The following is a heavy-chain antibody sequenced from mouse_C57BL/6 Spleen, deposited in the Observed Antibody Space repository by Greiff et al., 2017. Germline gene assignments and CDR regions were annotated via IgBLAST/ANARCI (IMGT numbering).Heavy chain of an antibody. CDR2: IYPGSGST. D-gene: IGHD1-1*01. Sequence: VQLQQPGAELVKPGASVKMSCKASGYTFTSYWITWAKQRPGQGLEWIGDIYPGSGSTNYNEKFKSKATLTVDTSSSTAYMQLSSLTSEDSAVYYCAREDYYGSSYECADWGQGTLVTVSA. CDR3: AREDYYGSSYECAD. CDR1: GYTFTSYW. J-gene: IGHJ3*01. V-gene: IGHV1-55*01.